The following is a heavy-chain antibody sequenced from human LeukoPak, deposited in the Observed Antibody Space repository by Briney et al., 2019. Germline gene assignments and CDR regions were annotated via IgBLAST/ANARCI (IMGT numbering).Heavy chain of an antibody. J-gene: IGHJ6*03. D-gene: IGHD3-9*01. Sequence: PSETLSPTCEVYGGPFSGYYWSWIRQPPGKGLEWSGEVNHSGSTNYNPSLKSRVTISVDTSKNQFSLKMTSVTAADTAVYYCARAYFDWLSTSSHYYMDVWGKGTTVTVSS. CDR1: GGPFSGYY. CDR3: ARAYFDWLSTSSHYYMDV. CDR2: VNHSGST. V-gene: IGHV4-34*01.